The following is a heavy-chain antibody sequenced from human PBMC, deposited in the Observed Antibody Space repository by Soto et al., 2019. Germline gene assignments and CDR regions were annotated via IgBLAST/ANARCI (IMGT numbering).Heavy chain of an antibody. CDR1: GNTFTSYD. CDR3: ARGVKYGAYSRWFDP. D-gene: IGHD4-17*01. J-gene: IGHJ5*02. V-gene: IGHV1-8*01. Sequence: QVQLVQSGAEVKKPGASVKVSCKASGNTFTSYDINWVRQATGQGLEYLGWMNPNSGNTAYVQKLQGRVTMTWDTSITTAYMELSSLRSEDTAVYFCARGVKYGAYSRWFDPWGQGTLVTVSS. CDR2: MNPNSGNT.